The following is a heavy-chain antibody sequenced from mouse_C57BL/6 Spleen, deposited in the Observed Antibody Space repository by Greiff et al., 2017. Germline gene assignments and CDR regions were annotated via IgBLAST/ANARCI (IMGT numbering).Heavy chain of an antibody. V-gene: IGHV1-61*01. D-gene: IGHD2-2*01. CDR3: ARQGYDGLNY. CDR1: GYTFTSYW. Sequence: QVQLKQPGAELVRPGSSVKLSCKASGYTFTSYWMDWVKQRPGQGLEWIGNIYPSDSETHYNQKFKDKATLTVDKSSRTAYMQLSSLTSEDSAVYYCARQGYDGLNYWGQGTLVTVSA. J-gene: IGHJ3*01. CDR2: IYPSDSET.